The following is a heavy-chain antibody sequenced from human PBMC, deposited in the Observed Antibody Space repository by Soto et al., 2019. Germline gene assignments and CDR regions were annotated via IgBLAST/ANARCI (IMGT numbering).Heavy chain of an antibody. CDR2: IIPIFGTA. D-gene: IGHD2-15*01. CDR1: GGTFSSYA. CDR3: AREARVAMLWYFDL. J-gene: IGHJ2*01. V-gene: IGHV1-69*12. Sequence: QVQLVQSGAEVKKPGSSVKVSCKASGGTFSSYAISWVRQAPGQGLEWMGGIIPIFGTANYAQKFQGRVTSTADESTSTASMELSSLRSADTAVYYCAREARVAMLWYFDLWGRGTLVTVSS.